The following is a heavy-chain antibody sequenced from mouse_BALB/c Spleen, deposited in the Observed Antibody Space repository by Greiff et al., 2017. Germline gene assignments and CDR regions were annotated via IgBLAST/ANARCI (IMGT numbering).Heavy chain of an antibody. CDR1: GFAFSSYD. V-gene: IGHV5-12-1*01. J-gene: IGHJ3*01. CDR2: ISSGGGST. Sequence: DVKLEESGGGLVKPGGSLKLSCAASGFAFSSYDMSWVRQTPEKRLEWVAYISSGGGSTYYPDTVKGRFTISRDNAKNTLYLQMSSLKSEDTAMYYCARHLSTMITTGLAYWGQGTLVTVSA. D-gene: IGHD2-4*01. CDR3: ARHLSTMITTGLAY.